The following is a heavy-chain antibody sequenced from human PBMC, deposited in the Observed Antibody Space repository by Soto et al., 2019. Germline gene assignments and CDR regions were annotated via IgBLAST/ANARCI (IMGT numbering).Heavy chain of an antibody. CDR2: IIPMFGTP. D-gene: IGHD5-12*01. Sequence: RAPVKVSCKASGASFKRQDMRWVRQAPGQGLEWMGGIIPMFGTPHYAEKFQDRVTITADESTGTAYLELSSLTSEDTAVYYCTTGEGIYRYSFDYWGPGTLVTVSS. V-gene: IGHV1-69*13. CDR3: TTGEGIYRYSFDY. J-gene: IGHJ4*02. CDR1: GASFKRQD.